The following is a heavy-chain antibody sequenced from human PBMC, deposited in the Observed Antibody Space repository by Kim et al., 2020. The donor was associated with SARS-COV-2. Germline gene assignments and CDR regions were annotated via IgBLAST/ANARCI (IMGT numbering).Heavy chain of an antibody. CDR2: IYWDDDK. D-gene: IGHD2-2*02. CDR1: GFSLSTSGVG. J-gene: IGHJ4*02. V-gene: IGHV2-5*02. Sequence: SGPTLVNPTQTLTLTCTFSGFSLSTSGVGVGWIRQPPGKALEWLALIYWDDDKRYSPSLKSRLTITKDTSKNQVVLTMTNMDPVDTATYYCAHSRCSSTSCYIHYFDYWGQGTLVTVSS. CDR3: AHSRCSSTSCYIHYFDY.